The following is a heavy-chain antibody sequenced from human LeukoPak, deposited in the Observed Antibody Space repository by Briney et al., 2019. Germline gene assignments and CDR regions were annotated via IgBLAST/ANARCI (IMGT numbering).Heavy chain of an antibody. D-gene: IGHD5-24*01. J-gene: IGHJ4*02. CDR1: GGSFSGYY. CDR3: ARRRWLSAGQAP. V-gene: IGHV4-34*01. Sequence: SETLSLTCAVYGGSFSGYYWSWIRQPPGKGLEWIGEINHSGSTNYNPSLKSRVTISVDTSKNQFSLKLSSVTAADTAVYYCARRRWLSAGQAPWGQGTPVTVSS. CDR2: INHSGST.